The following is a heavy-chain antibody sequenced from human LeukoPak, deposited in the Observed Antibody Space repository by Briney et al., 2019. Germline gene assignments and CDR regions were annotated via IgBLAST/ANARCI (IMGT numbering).Heavy chain of an antibody. CDR2: ISGSGGST. D-gene: IGHD2-2*02. CDR3: AKGQYQLLYCFDY. Sequence: GGSLRLSCAASGFTFSSYAMSWVRQAPGKGLEWVSAISGSGGSTYYADSVKGRFTTSRDNSKNTLYLQMNSLRAEDTAVYYCAKGQYQLLYCFDYWGQGTLVTVSS. CDR1: GFTFSSYA. J-gene: IGHJ4*02. V-gene: IGHV3-23*01.